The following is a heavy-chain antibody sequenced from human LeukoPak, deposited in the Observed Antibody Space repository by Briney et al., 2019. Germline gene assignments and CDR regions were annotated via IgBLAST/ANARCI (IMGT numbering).Heavy chain of an antibody. V-gene: IGHV3-7*01. CDR1: GFSFSTYW. D-gene: IGHD3-9*01. Sequence: PGGSLRLSCVASGFSFSTYWLSWVRQAPGKGLEWVANIKQDEGERQYVDSVKGRFTISRDNAKNSLYLQMNSLTAEDTAVFYCARRRYGEAFDVWGQGTMVTVSS. CDR3: ARRRYGEAFDV. CDR2: IKQDEGER. J-gene: IGHJ3*01.